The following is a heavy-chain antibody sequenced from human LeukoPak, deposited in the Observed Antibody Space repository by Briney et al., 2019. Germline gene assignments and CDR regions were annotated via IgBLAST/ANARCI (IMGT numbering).Heavy chain of an antibody. CDR1: GFTFSSYE. Sequence: PGGSLRLSCAASGFTFSSYEMNWVRQAPGKGLEWVSYISSSGSTIYYADSVKGRFTISRDNAKNSLYLQMNSLRAEDTAVYYCARDSNNWNDGSIDYGGQGTLVTVSA. CDR2: ISSSGSTI. D-gene: IGHD1-1*01. CDR3: ARDSNNWNDGSIDY. V-gene: IGHV3-48*03. J-gene: IGHJ4*02.